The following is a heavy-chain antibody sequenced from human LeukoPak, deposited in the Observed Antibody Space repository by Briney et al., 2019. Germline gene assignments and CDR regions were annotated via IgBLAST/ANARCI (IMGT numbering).Heavy chain of an antibody. CDR2: IYYSGST. Sequence: PSETLSLTCTVSGGSISSSSYYWGWIRQPPGTGLEWIGSIYYSGSTYYNPSLKSRVTISVDTSKNQFSLKLSSVTAADTAVYYCARRELPHTGVDYWGQGTLVTVSS. CDR1: GGSISSSSYY. D-gene: IGHD1-26*01. V-gene: IGHV4-39*01. CDR3: ARRELPHTGVDY. J-gene: IGHJ4*02.